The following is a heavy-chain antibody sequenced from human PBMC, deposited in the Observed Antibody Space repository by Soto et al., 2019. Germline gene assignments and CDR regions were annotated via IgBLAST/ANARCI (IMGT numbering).Heavy chain of an antibody. Sequence: GGSLRLSCAASGFTFSDYYMSWIRQATGKGLEWVSYISSSSSYTNYADSVKGRFTISRDNAKNSLYLQMNSLRAEDTAVYYCARDKSGSYPRSWFDPWGQGTLVTVSS. D-gene: IGHD1-26*01. CDR1: GFTFSDYY. CDR2: ISSSSSYT. J-gene: IGHJ5*02. V-gene: IGHV3-11*05. CDR3: ARDKSGSYPRSWFDP.